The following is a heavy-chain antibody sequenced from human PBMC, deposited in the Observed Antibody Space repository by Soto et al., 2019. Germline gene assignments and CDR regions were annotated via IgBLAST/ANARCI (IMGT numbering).Heavy chain of an antibody. Sequence: ASVKVSCKASGYTFTSYGISWVRQAPGQGLEWMGWISAYNGNTNYAQKLQGRVTMTTDTSTSTAYMELRSLRSDDTAVYYCARVLDYYDSSGYYSDYWGQGTLVTVSS. J-gene: IGHJ4*02. V-gene: IGHV1-18*04. CDR1: GYTFTSYG. CDR2: ISAYNGNT. CDR3: ARVLDYYDSSGYYSDY. D-gene: IGHD3-22*01.